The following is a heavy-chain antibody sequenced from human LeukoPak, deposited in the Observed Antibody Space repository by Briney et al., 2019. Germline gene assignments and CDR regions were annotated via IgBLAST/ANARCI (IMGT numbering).Heavy chain of an antibody. CDR2: VKSRSAGETT. D-gene: IGHD3-10*01. V-gene: IGHV3-15*01. Sequence: PGGSLRLSCAASGFSINNDWMSWVRQAPGKGLEWVARVKSRSAGETTDYAAPVKGRFTISRDDSKNTLYLQMNSLKTEDTAVYYCTLIQGWGSGSYYRDFWGQGTLVTVSS. CDR1: GFSINNDW. CDR3: TLIQGWGSGSYYRDF. J-gene: IGHJ4*02.